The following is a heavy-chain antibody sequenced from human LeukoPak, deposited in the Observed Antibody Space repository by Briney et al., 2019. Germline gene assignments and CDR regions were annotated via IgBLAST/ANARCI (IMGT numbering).Heavy chain of an antibody. Sequence: GGSLRLSCAASGFTFSSYSMNWVRQAPGKGLEWVSSISSSSSYIYYADSVKGRFTISRDNAKNSLYLQMNSLRPEDTAVYYCARSRIVATIPSVSGPWGQGTLVTVSS. J-gene: IGHJ5*02. V-gene: IGHV3-21*01. CDR3: ARSRIVATIPSVSGP. CDR2: ISSSSSYI. CDR1: GFTFSSYS. D-gene: IGHD5-12*01.